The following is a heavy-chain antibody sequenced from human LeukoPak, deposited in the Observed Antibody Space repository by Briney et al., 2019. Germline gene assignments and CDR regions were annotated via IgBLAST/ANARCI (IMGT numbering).Heavy chain of an antibody. CDR3: ASPRAERSTWYAVDY. D-gene: IGHD6-13*01. V-gene: IGHV4-34*01. Sequence: SETLSLTCTVSGASINSYYWSWIRQPPGKGLEWIGEINHSGSTNYNPSLKSRVTISVDTSKNQFSLKLSSVTAADTAVYYCASPRAERSTWYAVDYWGQGTLVTVSA. J-gene: IGHJ4*02. CDR2: INHSGST. CDR1: GASINSYY.